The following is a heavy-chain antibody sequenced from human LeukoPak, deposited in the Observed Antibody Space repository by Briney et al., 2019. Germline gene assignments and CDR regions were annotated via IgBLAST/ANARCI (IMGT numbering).Heavy chain of an antibody. CDR2: ISGSGGST. V-gene: IGHV3-23*01. CDR3: AKDSVVDSSGYYLFDY. Sequence: GGSLRLSCAASGFTFSSYGMSWVRQAPGKGLEWVSAISGSGGSTYYADSVKGRFTISRDNSKNTLYLQMNSLRAEDTAVYYCAKDSVVDSSGYYLFDYWGQGTLVTVSS. D-gene: IGHD3-22*01. CDR1: GFTFSSYG. J-gene: IGHJ4*02.